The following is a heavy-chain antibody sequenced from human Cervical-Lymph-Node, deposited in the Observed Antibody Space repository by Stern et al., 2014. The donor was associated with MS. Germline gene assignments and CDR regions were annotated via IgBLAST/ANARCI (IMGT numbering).Heavy chain of an antibody. D-gene: IGHD1-1*01. Sequence: VQLVHSGAEVKKPGESLKISCKGSGYTFTNNWIAWVRQMPGKGLEWMGIIYPDDSDIRYSPSLQGQVTISADKSISTAYLRWSGLKAADSAVYYCARPPPRRKWDDPNYGMDVWGQGTTVTVSS. CDR1: GYTFTNNW. CDR2: IYPDDSDI. V-gene: IGHV5-51*03. J-gene: IGHJ6*02. CDR3: ARPPPRRKWDDPNYGMDV.